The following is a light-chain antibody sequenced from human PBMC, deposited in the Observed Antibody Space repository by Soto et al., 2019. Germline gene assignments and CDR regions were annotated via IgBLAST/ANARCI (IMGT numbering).Light chain of an antibody. V-gene: IGKV3-20*01. CDR3: QQYDSSPPGLT. CDR1: QSVSSSY. CDR2: GAS. Sequence: EIVLTQSPGTLSLSPGESATLSCRASQSVSSSYLAWYQQKPGQAPRLLIYGASSRATGIPDRFSGSGSGTDFTLTISRLEPEDSAVYYCQQYDSSPPGLTFGQGTRLEIK. J-gene: IGKJ5*01.